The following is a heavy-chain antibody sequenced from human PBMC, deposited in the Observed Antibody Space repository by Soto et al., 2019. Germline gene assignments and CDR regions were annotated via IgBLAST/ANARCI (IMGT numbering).Heavy chain of an antibody. J-gene: IGHJ6*02. CDR3: AKDNWQQRSYYYYGMYV. D-gene: IGHD6-13*01. CDR1: GFTFSSDC. CDR2: ISYDGSNK. V-gene: IGHV3-30*18. Sequence: PGGSLRLSCAASGFTFSSDCMHWVRQAPGKGLEWVAVISYDGSNKYYADSVKGRFTISRDNSKNTLYLQMNSLRAEDTAVYYCAKDNWQQRSYYYYGMYVWGQGTTVTVSS.